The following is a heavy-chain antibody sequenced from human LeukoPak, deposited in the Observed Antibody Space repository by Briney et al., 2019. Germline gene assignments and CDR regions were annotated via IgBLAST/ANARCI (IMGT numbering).Heavy chain of an antibody. D-gene: IGHD1-7*01. Sequence: SVKVSCKASGGTFSSYAISWVRQAPGQGLEWMGGIIPIFGTANYAQKFQGRVTITADKSTSTAYMELSSLRSEDTAVYYCASAHSQTKDNWFDPWGQGTLVTVSS. J-gene: IGHJ5*02. CDR2: IIPIFGTA. V-gene: IGHV1-69*06. CDR3: ASAHSQTKDNWFDP. CDR1: GGTFSSYA.